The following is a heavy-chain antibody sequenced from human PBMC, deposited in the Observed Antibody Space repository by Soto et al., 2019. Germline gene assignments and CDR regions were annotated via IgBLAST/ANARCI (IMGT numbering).Heavy chain of an antibody. Sequence: QFQLVQSGAEVKKPGSSVKVSCKASGCTFSSYAISRVRQAPGQGLEWMGGIIPIFGTANYAQKFQGRVTITADESTSTAYMELSSLRSVDTAVYYCARHPPAVYYYGMDVWGQGTTVTVSS. J-gene: IGHJ6*02. CDR1: GCTFSSYA. V-gene: IGHV1-69*12. CDR2: IIPIFGTA. CDR3: ARHPPAVYYYGMDV.